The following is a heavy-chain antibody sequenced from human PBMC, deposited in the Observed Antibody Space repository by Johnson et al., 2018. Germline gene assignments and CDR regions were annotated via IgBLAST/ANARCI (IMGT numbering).Heavy chain of an antibody. Sequence: QVQLQQWGAGLLKPSETLSLTCAVYGGSFSGYYWSWIRQPPGKGLEWIGEINHSGSTNYNPSLKSRVTISVETSKNQFSLKMSSVTAADTAVYYWARGPHYYDSSGYYYDYYYYYMDVWGKGTTVTVSS. CDR3: ARGPHYYDSSGYYYDYYYYYMDV. CDR1: GGSFSGYY. V-gene: IGHV4-34*01. D-gene: IGHD3-22*01. J-gene: IGHJ6*03. CDR2: INHSGST.